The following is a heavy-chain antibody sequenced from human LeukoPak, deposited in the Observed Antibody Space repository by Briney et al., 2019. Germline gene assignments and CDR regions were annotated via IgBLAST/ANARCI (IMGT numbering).Heavy chain of an antibody. CDR1: GFTFSSYW. CDR2: IKQDGSEK. V-gene: IGHV3-7*01. D-gene: IGHD2-2*01. CDR3: ARDSLAVVPAAMPPRHLPNYYYYYMDV. J-gene: IGHJ6*03. Sequence: PGGSLRLSCAASGFTFSSYWMSWVRQAPGKGLEWVANIKQDGSEKYYVDSVKGRFTISRDNSKNTLYLQMGSLRAEDMAVYYCARDSLAVVPAAMPPRHLPNYYYYYMDVWGKGTTVTVSS.